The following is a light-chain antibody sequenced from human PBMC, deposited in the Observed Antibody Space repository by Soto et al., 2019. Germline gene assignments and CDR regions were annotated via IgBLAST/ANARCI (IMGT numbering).Light chain of an antibody. J-gene: IGLJ3*02. CDR2: STN. Sequence: QAVVTQEPSFSVSPGRTVTLTCGLISGSVSNSYYPSWFQQTPGQAPRTLIYSTNTRSSGVPDRFSGSILGNKAALTITGAQADDESDYYCGLYMGSGISVFGGGTKVTVL. V-gene: IGLV8-61*01. CDR1: SGSVSNSYY. CDR3: GLYMGSGISV.